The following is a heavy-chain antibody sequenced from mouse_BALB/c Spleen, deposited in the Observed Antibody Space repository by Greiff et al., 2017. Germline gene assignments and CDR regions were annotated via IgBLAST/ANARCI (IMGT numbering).Heavy chain of an antibody. J-gene: IGHJ3*01. D-gene: IGHD1-1*01. CDR2: IYPSDSYT. Sequence: QVQLQQPGAELVRPGASVKLSCKASGYTFTSYWINWVKQRPGQGLEWIGNIYPSDSYTNYNQKFKDKATLTVDKSSSTAYMQLSSPTSEDSAVYYCTSGFTTVVARGSWFAYWGQGTLVTVSA. CDR3: TSGFTTVVARGSWFAY. CDR1: GYTFTSYW. V-gene: IGHV1-69*02.